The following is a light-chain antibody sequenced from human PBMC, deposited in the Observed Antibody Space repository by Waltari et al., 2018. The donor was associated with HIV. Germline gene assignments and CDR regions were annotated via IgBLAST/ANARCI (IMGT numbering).Light chain of an antibody. CDR1: QSVFHSSNSNNY. V-gene: IGKV4-1*01. J-gene: IGKJ5*01. Sequence: DIVMTQSPDSLVVSLGERATIACKSSQSVFHSSNSNNYLDWYQHKPGQSPKLLLYWASTREFGVPDRFSGSGSGTDFALTINSLQAEDAAVYYCLQYYSTPSFGQGTRLEIK. CDR2: WAS. CDR3: LQYYSTPS.